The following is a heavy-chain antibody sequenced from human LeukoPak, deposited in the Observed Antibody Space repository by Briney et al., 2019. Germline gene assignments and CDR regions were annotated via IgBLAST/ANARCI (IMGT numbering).Heavy chain of an antibody. CDR3: ARDDTVTAHFDY. V-gene: IGHV3-48*01. Sequence: GGSLILSCAASGFTFSTYSMNWVRQAPGKGLEWVSYISGGSSNTFYADSVKGRFTISRDNAKNSLYLQMNSLRAEDTAVYYCARDDTVTAHFDYWGQGTLVTVSS. J-gene: IGHJ4*02. D-gene: IGHD4-11*01. CDR2: ISGGSSNT. CDR1: GFTFSTYS.